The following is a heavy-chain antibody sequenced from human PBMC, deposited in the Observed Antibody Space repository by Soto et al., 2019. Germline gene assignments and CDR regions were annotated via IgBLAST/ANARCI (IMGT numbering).Heavy chain of an antibody. CDR1: GGTFSSNT. J-gene: IGHJ3*02. V-gene: IGHV1-69*02. CDR3: ARLSRERSSGHSRDAFDI. CDR2: IIPILGIA. D-gene: IGHD6-19*01. Sequence: SVKVSCKASGGTFSSNTISWVRQAPGQGLEWMGRIIPILGIANYAQKFQGRVTITADKSTSTAYMELSSLRSEDTAVYYCARLSRERSSGHSRDAFDIWGQGTMVTVSS.